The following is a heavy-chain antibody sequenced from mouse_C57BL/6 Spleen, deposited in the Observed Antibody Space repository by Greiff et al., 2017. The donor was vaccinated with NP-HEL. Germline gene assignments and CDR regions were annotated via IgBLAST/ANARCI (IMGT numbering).Heavy chain of an antibody. CDR3: ARWEGGTHYFDY. V-gene: IGHV1-54*01. Sequence: VQLQQSGAELVRPGTSVKVSCKASGYAFTNYLIEWVKQRPGQGLEWIGVINPGSGGTNYNEKFKGKATLTADKSSSTAYMQLSSLTSEDSAVYFCARWEGGTHYFDYWGQGTTLTVSS. J-gene: IGHJ2*01. CDR1: GYAFTNYL. D-gene: IGHD4-1*01. CDR2: INPGSGGT.